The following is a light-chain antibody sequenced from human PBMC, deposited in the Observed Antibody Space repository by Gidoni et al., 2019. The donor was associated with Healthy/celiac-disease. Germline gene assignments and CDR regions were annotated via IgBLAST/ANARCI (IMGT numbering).Light chain of an antibody. J-gene: IGKJ1*01. CDR3: QQYYSTPRT. Sequence: PAWSVRGRATINGKSSQSVLYSSNNKNYLAWYQQKPGQPPKLLIYWASTRESGVPDRFSGSGSGTDFTLTISSLQAEDVAVYYCQQYYSTPRTFGQXTKVEIK. CDR1: QSVLYSSNNKNY. CDR2: WAS. V-gene: IGKV4-1*01.